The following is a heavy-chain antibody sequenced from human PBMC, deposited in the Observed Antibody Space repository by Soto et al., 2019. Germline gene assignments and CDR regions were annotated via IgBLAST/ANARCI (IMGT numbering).Heavy chain of an antibody. CDR3: ARRYYEDWFDP. CDR1: GDSVSRSRYY. CDR2: IYYSGST. Sequence: SETLSLTCTVSGDSVSRSRYYWGWIRQSPGKGLEWIGSIYYSGSTYYNPSLKSRVSLSIDTSKNQFSLKVNSMTAADTAMYYCARRYYEDWFDPWGQGILVTVSS. V-gene: IGHV4-39*01. D-gene: IGHD3-22*01. J-gene: IGHJ5*02.